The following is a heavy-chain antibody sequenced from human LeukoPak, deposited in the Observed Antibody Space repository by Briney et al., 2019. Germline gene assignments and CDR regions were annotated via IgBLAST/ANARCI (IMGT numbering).Heavy chain of an antibody. D-gene: IGHD1-26*01. CDR2: IFPGDSDT. V-gene: IGHV5-51*03. CDR3: AREYSGSYYVHHYFDY. CDR1: GYSFTSYW. J-gene: IGHJ4*02. Sequence: GESLKISCKGSGYSFTSYWIGWVRQMPGRRLEWMGIIFPGDSDTRYSPSFQGQVTISADKYISTAYLQWSSLTASDTAMYYCAREYSGSYYVHHYFDYWGQGTLVTVSS.